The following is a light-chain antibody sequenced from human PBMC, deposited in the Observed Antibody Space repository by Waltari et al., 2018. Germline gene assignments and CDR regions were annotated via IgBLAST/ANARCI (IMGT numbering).Light chain of an antibody. CDR1: SNDVGSSDL. V-gene: IGLV2-23*01. J-gene: IGLJ1*01. Sequence: QSALTKPASVSGSPGQSITISCTGTSNDVGSSDLVSGNQQQPGKVPKLIIYEDTKWPSGVSDRFSGSKSGNTASLTISGLQAEDEADYYCCSYAGRHTSHVFGTGTKVTVL. CDR3: CSYAGRHTSHV. CDR2: EDT.